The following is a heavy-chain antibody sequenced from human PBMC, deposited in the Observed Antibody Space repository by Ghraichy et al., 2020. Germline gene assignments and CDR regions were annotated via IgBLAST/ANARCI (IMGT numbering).Heavy chain of an antibody. D-gene: IGHD3-16*01. CDR1: GYTFTGYY. V-gene: IGHV1-2*04. J-gene: IGHJ6*02. CDR2: INPNSGGT. CDR3: ARDLAELFGGPRIENYYYYGMDV. Sequence: ASVKVSCKASGYTFTGYYMHWVRQAPGQGLEWMGWINPNSGGTNYAQKFQGWVTMTRDTSISTAYMELSRLRSDDTAVYYCARDLAELFGGPRIENYYYYGMDVWGQGTTVTVSS.